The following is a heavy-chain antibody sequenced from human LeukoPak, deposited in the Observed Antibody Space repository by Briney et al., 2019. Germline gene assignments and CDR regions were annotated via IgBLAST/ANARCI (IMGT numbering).Heavy chain of an antibody. D-gene: IGHD2-21*02. CDR1: GGSISSGDYY. J-gene: IGHJ4*02. CDR2: IYYSEST. V-gene: IGHV4-30-4*01. Sequence: SETLSLTCTVSGGSISSGDYYWNWIRQSPGKGLEWIGYIYYSESTYYNPSLRSRVTISIDRSKDQFSLKMISVTAADTATYFFARERAAYCTGDCHSFDYWGQGILVTVSS. CDR3: ARERAAYCTGDCHSFDY.